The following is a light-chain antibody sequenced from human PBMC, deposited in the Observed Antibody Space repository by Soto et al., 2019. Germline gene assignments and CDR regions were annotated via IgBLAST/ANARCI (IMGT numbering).Light chain of an antibody. CDR3: GVWDHTSNAPT. CDR1: SSNIVGNT. V-gene: IGLV1-44*01. Sequence: QSVLTQPPSASGTPGQRVTISCSGGSSNIVGNTVNWYQQLPGTAPKLTLYINNQPPSGCPDRFSRSKSGTSASLAISGLASEDEADYYCGVWDHTSNAPTFGWGTKLTVL. J-gene: IGLJ2*01. CDR2: INN.